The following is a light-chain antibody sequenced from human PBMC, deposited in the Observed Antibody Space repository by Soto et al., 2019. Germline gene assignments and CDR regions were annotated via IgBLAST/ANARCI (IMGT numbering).Light chain of an antibody. V-gene: IGKV1-9*01. CDR3: QQLYSYPYT. J-gene: IGKJ2*01. CDR2: VAS. CDR1: QGISTY. Sequence: DIQLTQSPSFLSASVGDRVTITCRASQGISTYLAWYQQKSGKAPKLLIYVASTLQSGFPSRFSGSGSGTEFTVTISSLQPEDLAIYYCQQLYSYPYTFGQGTKLEI.